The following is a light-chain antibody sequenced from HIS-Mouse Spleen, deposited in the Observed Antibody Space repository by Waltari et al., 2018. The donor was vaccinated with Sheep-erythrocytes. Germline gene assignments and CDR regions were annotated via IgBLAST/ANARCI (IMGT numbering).Light chain of an antibody. J-gene: IGLJ2*01. V-gene: IGLV2-11*01. Sequence: QSALTQPRSVSGSPGQSVTISCTGTSSDVGGYNYVSLYQQHPGKAPKLMIYDVSKRPSGVPDRFSGSKSGNTASLTISGLQAEDEADYYCCSYAGSSTLVFGGGTKLTVL. CDR2: DVS. CDR1: SSDVGGYNY. CDR3: CSYAGSSTLV.